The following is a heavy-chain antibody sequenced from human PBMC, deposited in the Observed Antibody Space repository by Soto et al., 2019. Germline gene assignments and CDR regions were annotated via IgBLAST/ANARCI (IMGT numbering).Heavy chain of an antibody. CDR2: IKSITDGGTT. CDR1: GITFSNAW. CDR3: TSASPEIVGVPAIFGMDV. Sequence: PGGSLRLSCAASGITFSNAWMTWVRQAPGKGLEWVGRIKSITDGGTTDYAAPVKGRFTISRDDSRDTLYLQMNNLRTEDTAVYHCTSASPEIVGVPAIFGMDVWAQGTTVNVSS. J-gene: IGHJ6*02. V-gene: IGHV3-15*01. D-gene: IGHD2-2*01.